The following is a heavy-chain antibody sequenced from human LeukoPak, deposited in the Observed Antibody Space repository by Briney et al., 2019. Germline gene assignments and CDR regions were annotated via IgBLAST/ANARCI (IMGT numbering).Heavy chain of an antibody. CDR2: IYYRSRWYN. J-gene: IGHJ4*02. CDR3: ARLGWYDNGGLIFDY. D-gene: IGHD6-19*01. V-gene: IGHV6-1*01. CDR1: GDSVSSNNAC. Sequence: SQTLSLTCALSGDSVSSNNACWNWIRQSPSRGLEWLGRIYYRSRWYNDYALSVKSRITINPDTSKNQFSLQLNSVTPEDTAVYYCARLGWYDNGGLIFDYWGQGALVTVSS.